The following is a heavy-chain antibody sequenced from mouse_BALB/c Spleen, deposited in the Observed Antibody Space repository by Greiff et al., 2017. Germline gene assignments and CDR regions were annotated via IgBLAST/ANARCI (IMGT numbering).Heavy chain of an antibody. Sequence: VQLQESGPGLVAPSQSLSITCTVSGFSLTSYGVHWVRQPPGKGLEWLGVIWAGGSTNYNSALMSRLSISKDNSKSQVFLKMNSLQTDDTAMYYCARRYDAGFDYWGQGTTLTVSS. CDR3: ARRYDAGFDY. CDR2: IWAGGST. D-gene: IGHD2-14*01. V-gene: IGHV2-9*02. J-gene: IGHJ2*01. CDR1: GFSLTSYG.